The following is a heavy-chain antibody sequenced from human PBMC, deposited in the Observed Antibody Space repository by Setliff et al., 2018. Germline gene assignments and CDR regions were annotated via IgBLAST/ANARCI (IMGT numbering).Heavy chain of an antibody. D-gene: IGHD2-2*01. CDR1: GGSISSSSYY. CDR3: ARVVPAAMYFDY. V-gene: IGHV4-39*07. CDR2: IYYGGSA. J-gene: IGHJ4*02. Sequence: PSETLSLTCTVSGGSISSSSYYWGWIRQPPGKGLEWIGNIYYGGSANYNPSLKSRVTISVDTSKNQFSLKLSSVTAADTAVYYCARVVPAAMYFDYWGQGTLVTVSS.